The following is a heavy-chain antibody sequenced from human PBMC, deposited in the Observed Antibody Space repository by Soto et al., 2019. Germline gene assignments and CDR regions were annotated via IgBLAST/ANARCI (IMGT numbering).Heavy chain of an antibody. Sequence: ASVKVSCKVSGYTLTELSMHWVRQAPGKGLEWMGGFDPEDGETIYAQKFQGRVTMNEDTSTDTAYMELSSLRSEDTAVYYCAVGAPRNAFDIWGQGTMVTVSS. V-gene: IGHV1-24*01. J-gene: IGHJ3*02. CDR3: AVGAPRNAFDI. CDR1: GYTLTELS. D-gene: IGHD1-26*01. CDR2: FDPEDGET.